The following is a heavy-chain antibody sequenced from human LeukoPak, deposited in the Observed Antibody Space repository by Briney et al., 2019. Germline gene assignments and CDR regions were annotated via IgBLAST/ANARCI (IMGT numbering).Heavy chain of an antibody. D-gene: IGHD6-6*01. Sequence: GGSLRLTCAASGFTFISYSMNWVRQAPGKGLEWVSSISGSSSYIYYADPVKGRFTISRDNAKNSLYLQMNSLRAEDTAVSYCARDHPLAARPSYYMDVWGKGTTVTVSS. CDR2: ISGSSSYI. J-gene: IGHJ6*03. CDR3: ARDHPLAARPSYYMDV. V-gene: IGHV3-21*01. CDR1: GFTFISYS.